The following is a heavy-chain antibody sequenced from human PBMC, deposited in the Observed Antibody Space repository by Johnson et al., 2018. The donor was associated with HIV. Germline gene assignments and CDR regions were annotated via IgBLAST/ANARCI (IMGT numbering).Heavy chain of an antibody. Sequence: QMQLVESGGGVVQPGRSLRLSCAASGFTFSNYGMHWVRQAPGKGLEWVALITYDGSHKYYEDPVKGRFTISRDNSKNTVWLQLNSLRAEETGVYYCAKGEYFDSGGYYHVVMNGFDIWGQGTTVIVSS. CDR2: ITYDGSHK. V-gene: IGHV3-30*18. D-gene: IGHD3-22*01. CDR1: GFTFSNYG. J-gene: IGHJ3*02. CDR3: AKGEYFDSGGYYHVVMNGFDI.